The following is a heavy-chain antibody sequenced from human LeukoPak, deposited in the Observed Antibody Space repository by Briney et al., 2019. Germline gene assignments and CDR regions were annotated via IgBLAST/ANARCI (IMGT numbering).Heavy chain of an antibody. V-gene: IGHV3-73*01. D-gene: IGHD2-2*01. CDR2: IRSKANSYAT. CDR1: GFTFSGSA. J-gene: IGHJ4*02. CDR3: IRYHCSSTSCYPFGDY. Sequence: GGSLRLSCAASGFTFSGSAMHWVRQASGKGLEWVGRIRSKANSYATAYAASVKGRFTISRDDSKNTAYLQMNSLKTEDTAVYYCIRYHCSSTSCYPFGDYWGQGTLVTVSS.